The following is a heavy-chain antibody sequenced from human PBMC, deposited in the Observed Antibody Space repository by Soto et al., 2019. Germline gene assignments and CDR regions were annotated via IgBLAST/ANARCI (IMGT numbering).Heavy chain of an antibody. CDR2: ITYDGSNI. CDR1: GFTFDDYA. CDR3: AKVRDTYYDFWSGPPPDY. V-gene: IGHV3-30*18. Sequence: PGGSLRLSCAASGFTFDDYAMHWVRQAPGKGLEWVAVITYDGSNIYYADSVKGRFTISRDNSKNTLYLQMNSLRAEDTAVYYCAKVRDTYYDFWSGPPPDYWGQGTLVTVSS. D-gene: IGHD3-3*01. J-gene: IGHJ4*02.